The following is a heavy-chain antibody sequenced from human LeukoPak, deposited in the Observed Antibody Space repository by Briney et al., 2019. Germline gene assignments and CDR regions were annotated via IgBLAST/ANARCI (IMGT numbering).Heavy chain of an antibody. D-gene: IGHD3-16*01. J-gene: IGHJ6*03. CDR2: IYYSGST. Sequence: SETLSLTCTVSGGSISSSSYYWGWTRQPPGKGLEWIGSIYYSGSTYYNPSLESRVTVSVDTSMNQFSLRLTSVSPADTAVYYCARDVSSASFTYYYYYMDVWGKGTTVTVSS. V-gene: IGHV4-39*07. CDR1: GGSISSSSYY. CDR3: ARDVSSASFTYYYYYMDV.